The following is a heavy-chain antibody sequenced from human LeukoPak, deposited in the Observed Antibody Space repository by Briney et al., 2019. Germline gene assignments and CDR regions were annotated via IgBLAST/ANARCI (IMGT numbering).Heavy chain of an antibody. CDR2: ISSSSSTI. V-gene: IGHV3-48*04. J-gene: IGHJ5*02. Sequence: GGSLRLSCAASGFTFSSYSMNWVRQAPGKGLEWVSYISSSSSTIYYADSVKGRFTISRDNAKNSLYLQMNSLRAEDTAVYYCARDPSDMVATPISWGQGTLVTVSS. CDR1: GFTFSSYS. CDR3: ARDPSDMVATPIS. D-gene: IGHD5-12*01.